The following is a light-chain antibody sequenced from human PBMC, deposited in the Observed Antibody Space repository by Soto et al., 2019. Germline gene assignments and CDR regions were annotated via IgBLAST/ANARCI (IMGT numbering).Light chain of an antibody. Sequence: QSALTQPASVSGSPGQSITISCSGTSRDIGTYNLVSWYQQPPGKAPKLLIYEVRNRPSGISYRFSGSTSGTTASLTISSLLPEDEADYYCSAYTSRSTLVFGGGTKVTVL. CDR2: EVR. V-gene: IGLV2-14*01. CDR3: SAYTSRSTLV. J-gene: IGLJ2*01. CDR1: SRDIGTYNL.